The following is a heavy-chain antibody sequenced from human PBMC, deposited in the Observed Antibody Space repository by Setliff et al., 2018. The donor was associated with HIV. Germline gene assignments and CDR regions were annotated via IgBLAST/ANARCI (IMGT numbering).Heavy chain of an antibody. V-gene: IGHV4-39*01. CDR3: ARQQGDSRGFYPHFDY. CDR1: GVSVSGTAYY. Sequence: SETLSLTCTVSGVSVSGTAYYWAWIRQPPGRGLEWIGNIYYTGNTNYNSSLKSRISMSMVASKKQTFLKLSTVSAADTAVYYCARQQGDSRGFYPHFDYWGQGRLVTVSS. CDR2: IYYTGNT. D-gene: IGHD3-22*01. J-gene: IGHJ4*02.